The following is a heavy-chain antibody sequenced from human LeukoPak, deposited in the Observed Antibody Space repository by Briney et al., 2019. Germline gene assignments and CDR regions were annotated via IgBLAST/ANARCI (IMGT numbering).Heavy chain of an antibody. D-gene: IGHD6-6*01. CDR3: ARRDSSSSGRPFDY. CDR2: IYQSEST. V-gene: IGHV4-59*11. J-gene: IGHJ4*02. CDR1: GGSISSHY. Sequence: SETLSLTCTVSGGSISSHYWSWIRQPPGKGPEWMGYIYQSESTNYNPSLKSRVTISVDMSKNQISLKLSSVTAADTAVYYCARRDSSSSGRPFDYWGQGTLVTVSS.